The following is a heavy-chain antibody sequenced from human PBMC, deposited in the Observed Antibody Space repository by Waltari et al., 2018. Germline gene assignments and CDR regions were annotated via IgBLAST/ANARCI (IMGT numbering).Heavy chain of an antibody. CDR1: GYTFINYE. CDR2: VNPDRGAT. J-gene: IGHJ5*02. CDR3: ARGRDVFANFDYNWFDP. V-gene: IGHV1-8*02. D-gene: IGHD3-3*01. Sequence: QVQLVQSGAEVLKPGASVKVSCQASGYTFINYEINWVGQAAGQGFEWMGWVNPDRGATAYAQKFQGRITMTWDTSISTAYMELSNLRSDDTAVLYCARGRDVFANFDYNWFDPWGQGTLVTVSS.